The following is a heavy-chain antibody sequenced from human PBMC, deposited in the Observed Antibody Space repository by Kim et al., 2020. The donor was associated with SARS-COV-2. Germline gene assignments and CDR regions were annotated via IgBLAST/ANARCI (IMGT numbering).Heavy chain of an antibody. CDR3: ARDRLPNQPVGANWLDP. V-gene: IGHV4-4*07. CDR1: GGSINTYY. Sequence: SETLSLTCTVSGGSINTYYWSWMRQSAGTGLEWIGRIYSTGTTKYNPSLKSRVTMSVDTSKNQISLKLTSMTAADTAIYSCARDRLPNQPVGANWLDPWG. D-gene: IGHD2-15*01. J-gene: IGHJ5*02. CDR2: IYSTGTT.